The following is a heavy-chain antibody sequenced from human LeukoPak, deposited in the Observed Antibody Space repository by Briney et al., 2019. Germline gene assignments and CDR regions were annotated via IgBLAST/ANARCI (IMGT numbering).Heavy chain of an antibody. CDR2: ISYVGSNK. Sequence: PWRSLRLSCAASGVTFSSYGMHWVRQAPPRRLECVTLISYVGSNKYYAASVKGRFTISRDNSKNTLYLQMNSLRAEDTAVYYCARDWGYSYGHPFDYWGQGTLVTVSS. D-gene: IGHD5-18*01. CDR1: GVTFSSYG. V-gene: IGHV3-30*03. J-gene: IGHJ4*02. CDR3: ARDWGYSYGHPFDY.